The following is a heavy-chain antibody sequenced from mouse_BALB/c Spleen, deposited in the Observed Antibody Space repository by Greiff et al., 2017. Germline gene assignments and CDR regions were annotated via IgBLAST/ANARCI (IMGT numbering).Heavy chain of an antibody. CDR3: AKFLPITTVVAGGNYAMDY. Sequence: QVQLQQSGPGLVAPSQSLSITCTVSGFSLTSYGVSWVRQPPGKGLEWLGVIWGDGSTNYHSALISRLSISKDNSKSQVFLKLNSLQTDDTATYYCAKFLPITTVVAGGNYAMDYWGQGTSVTVSS. V-gene: IGHV2-3*01. D-gene: IGHD1-1*01. CDR1: GFSLTSYG. CDR2: IWGDGST. J-gene: IGHJ4*01.